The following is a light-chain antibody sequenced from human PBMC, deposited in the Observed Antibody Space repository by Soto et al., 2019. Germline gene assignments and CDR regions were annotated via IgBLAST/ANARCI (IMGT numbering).Light chain of an antibody. Sequence: SSLTQPSPLSGSPGQSITISCTGNSSGIGTYDYISWFQQYPGKAPKLVIYYVSVRASGVSNRSSASKSGNTASLTISGHQAEDEAHYFCTSYITSTTDVFGNGSKGTAL. J-gene: IGLJ1*01. V-gene: IGLV2-14*01. CDR3: TSYITSTTDV. CDR2: YVS. CDR1: SSGIGTYDY.